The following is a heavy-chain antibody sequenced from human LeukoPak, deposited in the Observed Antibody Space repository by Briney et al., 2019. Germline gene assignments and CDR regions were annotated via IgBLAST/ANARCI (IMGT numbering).Heavy chain of an antibody. CDR3: ARDLESSGWYPRAGSY. D-gene: IGHD6-19*01. CDR2: ISSSSSYI. CDR1: GFTFSSYS. V-gene: IGHV3-21*04. J-gene: IGHJ4*02. Sequence: PGGSLRLSCAASGFTFSSYSMNWVRQAPGKGLEWVSSISSSSSYIYYADSVKGRFTISRDNAKNSLYLQMNSPRSDDTAVYYCARDLESSGWYPRAGSYWGQGTLVTVSS.